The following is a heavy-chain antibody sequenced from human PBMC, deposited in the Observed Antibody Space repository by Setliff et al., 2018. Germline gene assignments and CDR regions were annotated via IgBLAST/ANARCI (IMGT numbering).Heavy chain of an antibody. CDR1: GGSFSGYY. CDR3: AREKGVYTYYFDY. J-gene: IGHJ4*02. CDR2: INHSGST. D-gene: IGHD3-10*01. Sequence: LSLTCAVYGGSFSGYYWSWIRQPPGKGLEWIGEINHSGSTNYNPSLKSRVTISVDTSKNQFSLKLSSVTAADTAVYYCAREKGVYTYYFDYWGQGTLVTVSS. V-gene: IGHV4-34*01.